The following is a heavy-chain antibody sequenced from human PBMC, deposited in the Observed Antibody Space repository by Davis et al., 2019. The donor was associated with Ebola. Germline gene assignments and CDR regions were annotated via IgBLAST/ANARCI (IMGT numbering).Heavy chain of an antibody. CDR1: GFTFSSYA. Sequence: PGGSLRLSCAASGFTFSSYAMHWVRQAPGKGLEYVSAISSNGGSTYYADSVKGRFTISRDNSKNTLYLQMNSLRAEDTAVYYCAKDDDWYYFDYWGQGTLVTVSS. CDR3: AKDDDWYYFDY. CDR2: ISSNGGST. V-gene: IGHV3-64*04. D-gene: IGHD2-21*01. J-gene: IGHJ4*02.